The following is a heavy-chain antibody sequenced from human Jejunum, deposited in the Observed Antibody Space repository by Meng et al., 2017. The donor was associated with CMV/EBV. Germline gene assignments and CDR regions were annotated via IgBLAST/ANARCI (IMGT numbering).Heavy chain of an antibody. CDR1: NNYG. V-gene: IGHV3-48*04. D-gene: IGHD2/OR15-2a*01. J-gene: IGHJ6*02. CDR3: ARRRDRSGDYFYYYGVDV. Sequence: NNYGMNWVRQAPTKGLEWVSYIGSSSSTICYADSVKGRFTISRDNAKNSLYLQVDSLRAEDTAVYYCARRRDRSGDYFYYYGVDVWGRGTSVTVSS. CDR2: IGSSSSTI.